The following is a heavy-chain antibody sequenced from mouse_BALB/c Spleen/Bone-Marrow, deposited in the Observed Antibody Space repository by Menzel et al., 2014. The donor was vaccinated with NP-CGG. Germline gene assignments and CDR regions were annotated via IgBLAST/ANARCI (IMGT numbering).Heavy chain of an antibody. Sequence: VQLQESGPELVKPGASVKISCKASGYAFSSSWMNWVKQRPGQGLEWIGRIYPGDGDTNYNGKFKGKATLTADKSSSTAYMRLSSLTSVDSAVYFCARGYGNYEGWFAYWGQGTLVTVSA. CDR3: ARGYGNYEGWFAY. J-gene: IGHJ3*01. D-gene: IGHD2-10*02. V-gene: IGHV1-82*01. CDR2: IYPGDGDT. CDR1: GYAFSSSW.